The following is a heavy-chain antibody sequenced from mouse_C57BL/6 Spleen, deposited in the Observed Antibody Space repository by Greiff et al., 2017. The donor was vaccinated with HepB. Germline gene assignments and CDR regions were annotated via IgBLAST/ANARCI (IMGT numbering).Heavy chain of an antibody. CDR2: IDPNSGGT. D-gene: IGHD1-1*01. J-gene: IGHJ4*01. CDR3: AKGGTTVVDYYAMDY. Sequence: VQLVESGAELVKPGASVKLSCKASGYTFTSYWMHWVKQRPGRGLEWIGRIDPNSGGTKYNEKFKSKATLTVDKPSSTAYMQLSSLTSEDSAVYYCAKGGTTVVDYYAMDYWGQGTSVTVSS. V-gene: IGHV1-72*01. CDR1: GYTFTSYW.